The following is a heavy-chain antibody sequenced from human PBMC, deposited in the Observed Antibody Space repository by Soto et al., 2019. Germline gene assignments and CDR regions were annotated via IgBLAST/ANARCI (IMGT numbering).Heavy chain of an antibody. J-gene: IGHJ6*02. CDR2: ISAYNGNT. Sequence: QVQLVQSGAEVKKPGASVKVSCKASGYTFTSYGISWVRQAPGQGLEWMGWISAYNGNTNYAQKLQGRVTMTTDTSTSTAYMELRSLRPDDTAVYYCARAGRYCSGGSCHWGHYYYYGMDVWGQGTTVTVSS. V-gene: IGHV1-18*04. D-gene: IGHD2-15*01. CDR3: ARAGRYCSGGSCHWGHYYYYGMDV. CDR1: GYTFTSYG.